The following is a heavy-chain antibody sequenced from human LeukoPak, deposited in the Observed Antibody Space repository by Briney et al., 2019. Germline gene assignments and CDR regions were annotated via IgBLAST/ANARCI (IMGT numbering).Heavy chain of an antibody. CDR2: INWNGGST. CDR1: GFTFDDYG. J-gene: IGHJ4*02. Sequence: GGSLRLSCAASGFTFDDYGMGWVRQAPGKGLEWVSGINWNGGSTGYADSVKGRFTISRDNAKNSLYLQMNSLRAEDTALYYCARGGYYYDSSGYVFDYWGQGTLVTVSS. D-gene: IGHD3-22*01. CDR3: ARGGYYYDSSGYVFDY. V-gene: IGHV3-20*04.